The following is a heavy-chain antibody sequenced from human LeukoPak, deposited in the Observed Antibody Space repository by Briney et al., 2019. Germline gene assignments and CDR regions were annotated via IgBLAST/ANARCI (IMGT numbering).Heavy chain of an antibody. J-gene: IGHJ4*02. Sequence: ASVKVSCKASGGTLSSYAISWVRQAPGQGLEWMGRIIPIFGIANYAQKFQGRVTITADKSTSTAYMELSSLRSEDTAVYYCARGPVEMATIGYWGQGTLVTVSS. CDR3: ARGPVEMATIGY. D-gene: IGHD5-24*01. CDR1: GGTLSSYA. CDR2: IIPIFGIA. V-gene: IGHV1-69*04.